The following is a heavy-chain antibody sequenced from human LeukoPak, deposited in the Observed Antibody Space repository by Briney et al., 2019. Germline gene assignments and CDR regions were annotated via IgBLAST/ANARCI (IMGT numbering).Heavy chain of an antibody. V-gene: IGHV3-53*04. CDR3: ARCDYEYYYYGMDV. Sequence: QPGGSLRLSCAASGFTVSSNYMSWVRQAPGKGLEWVSVIYGGGSTYYADSVKGRFTISRHNSKNTLYLQMNSLRAEDTAVYYCARCDYEYYYYGMDVWGQGTTVTVSS. CDR1: GFTVSSNY. D-gene: IGHD4-17*01. CDR2: IYGGGST. J-gene: IGHJ6*02.